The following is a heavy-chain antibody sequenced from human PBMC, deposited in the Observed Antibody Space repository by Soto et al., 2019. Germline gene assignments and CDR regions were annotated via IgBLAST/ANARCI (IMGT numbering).Heavy chain of an antibody. D-gene: IGHD6-13*01. CDR3: AREGYSSSWSTSPTNWFDP. J-gene: IGHJ5*02. CDR1: GFTFSDYY. V-gene: IGHV3-11*06. CDR2: ISSSSSYT. Sequence: QVQLVESGGGLVKPGGSLRLSCAASGFTFSDYYMSWIRQAPGKGLEWVSYISSSSSYTNYADSVKGRFTISRDNAKNSLYLQMNSLRAEDTAVYYCAREGYSSSWSTSPTNWFDPWGQGTLVTVSS.